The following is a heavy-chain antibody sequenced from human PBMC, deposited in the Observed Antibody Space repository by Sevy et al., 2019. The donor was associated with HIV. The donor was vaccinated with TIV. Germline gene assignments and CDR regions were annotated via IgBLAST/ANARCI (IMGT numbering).Heavy chain of an antibody. CDR3: TRSGYYYGFDY. CDR1: GHTFTGYY. V-gene: IGHV1-2*02. D-gene: IGHD3-22*01. J-gene: IGHJ4*02. Sequence: VSVKVSCKASGHTFTGYYIHWVRQAPGQGLEWMGWINANSGGTNYAQKFQDRVTMTSDTSISTVYMDLSRLRSDDTAVYFCTRSGYYYGFDYWDQGTLVTVSS. CDR2: INANSGGT.